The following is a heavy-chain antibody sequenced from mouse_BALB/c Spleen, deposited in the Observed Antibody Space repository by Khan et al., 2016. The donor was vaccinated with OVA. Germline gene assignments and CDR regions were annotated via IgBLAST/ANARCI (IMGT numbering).Heavy chain of an antibody. D-gene: IGHD1-1*02. CDR1: GFTFRNYA. V-gene: IGHV5-6-5*01. CDR3: ARDYWFGY. CDR2: ISSGGNT. Sequence: EVELVESGGGLVKPGGSLKVSCAASGFTFRNYAMSWVRQTPEKRLEWVASISSGGNTYYPDNVKGRFTISRDNARNILYLQMSSLSSGDTAMYYCARDYWFGYWGQGTLVTVSA. J-gene: IGHJ3*01.